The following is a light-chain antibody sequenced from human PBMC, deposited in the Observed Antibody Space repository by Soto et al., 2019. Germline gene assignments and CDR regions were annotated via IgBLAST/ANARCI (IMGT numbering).Light chain of an antibody. Sequence: IVLTQSPATLSLSPGERATLSCRASQSLSSYLAWYQQKPGQAPRLLIYDASNRASGIPARFSGSGSGTDLTLTISSLEPEDSAVYYCQQRRNWLFGQGTKVDIK. CDR2: DAS. J-gene: IGKJ2*01. CDR3: QQRRNWL. V-gene: IGKV3-11*01. CDR1: QSLSSY.